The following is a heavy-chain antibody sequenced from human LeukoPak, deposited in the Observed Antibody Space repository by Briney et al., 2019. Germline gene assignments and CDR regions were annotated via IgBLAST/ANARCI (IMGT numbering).Heavy chain of an antibody. V-gene: IGHV4-39*01. D-gene: IGHD1-26*01. CDR2: IYYSGST. J-gene: IGHJ4*02. CDR3: ARHRGKYSGSRHPFDY. CDR1: GGSISSSSYY. Sequence: PSETLSLTCTVSGGSISSSSYYWGWIRQPPGKGLEWIGSIYYSGSTYYSPSLKSRVTISVDTSKNQFSLKLSSVTAADTAVYYCARHRGKYSGSRHPFDYWGQGTLVTVSS.